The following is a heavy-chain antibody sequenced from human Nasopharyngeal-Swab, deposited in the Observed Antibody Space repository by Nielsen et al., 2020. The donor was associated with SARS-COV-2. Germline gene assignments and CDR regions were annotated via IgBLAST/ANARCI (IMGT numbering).Heavy chain of an antibody. Sequence: WIRQPPGKGLEWIGSIYYSGSTYYNPSLKSRVTISVDTSKNQFSLKLSSVTAADTAVYYCARRVARAPRHEGDYYYGMDVWFQVPPFTVSS. CDR2: IYYSGST. V-gene: IGHV4-39*01. D-gene: IGHD3-16*01. J-gene: IGHJ6*02. CDR3: ARRVARAPRHEGDYYYGMDV.